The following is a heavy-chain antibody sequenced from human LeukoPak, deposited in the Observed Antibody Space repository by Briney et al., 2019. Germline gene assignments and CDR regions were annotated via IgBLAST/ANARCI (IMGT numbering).Heavy chain of an antibody. D-gene: IGHD1-20*01. V-gene: IGHV4-59*01. CDR3: ARGWSDNWNDGSLYDY. CDR2: IYYSGST. CDR1: GGPISSLY. J-gene: IGHJ4*02. Sequence: SGTLSLTFTVSGGPISSLYWSWVRQPPGKGPEGIGDIYYSGSTNYNPSLKSRVTISVDTSKNQFSLKLSSVTAADTAVYYCARGWSDNWNDGSLYDYWGQGTLVTVSS.